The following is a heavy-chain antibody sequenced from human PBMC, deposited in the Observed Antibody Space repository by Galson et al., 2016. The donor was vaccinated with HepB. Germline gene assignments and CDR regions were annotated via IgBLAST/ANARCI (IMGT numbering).Heavy chain of an antibody. CDR2: ISANGGST. CDR3: VYSTEGIAVAGGAYTWQAFDY. D-gene: IGHD6-19*01. V-gene: IGHV3-23*01. CDR1: KFTFTSYA. Sequence: SLRLSCAASKFTFTSYAMSWVRQAPGKGLEWVSNISANGGSTYYADSVKGRFTISRDNSKSTLFLQMNSLRAEDTAVYYCVYSTEGIAVAGGAYTWQAFDYWGQGTLVTVSS. J-gene: IGHJ4*02.